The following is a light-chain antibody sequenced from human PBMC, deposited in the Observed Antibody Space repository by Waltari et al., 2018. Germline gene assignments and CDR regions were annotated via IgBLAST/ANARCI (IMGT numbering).Light chain of an antibody. CDR2: WAS. CDR1: QSVLYSSNNMNY. J-gene: IGKJ1*01. CDR3: QQYYSTPPA. V-gene: IGKV4-1*01. Sequence: DIVVTQSPDSVAVSLGEMATINCKSSQSVLYSSNNMNYLAWYQQKPGQPPRLLIYWASTRESGVPDRFSGSGSGTDFTLTINTLQAEDMAVYYCQQYYSTPPAFGQGTRVEI.